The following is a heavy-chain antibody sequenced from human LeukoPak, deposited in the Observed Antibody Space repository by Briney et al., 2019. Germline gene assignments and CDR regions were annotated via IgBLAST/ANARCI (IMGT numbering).Heavy chain of an antibody. Sequence: SQTLSLTCAISGDSVSSDSATWNWIRQSPSRGIEWLERTYYRAKWYRDYAASVESRITISADSSKNQFSLQLNSVTPEDTAVYYCARDSGHCSGDNCYSAAFDIWGQGTMVTVSS. D-gene: IGHD2-15*01. V-gene: IGHV6-1*01. CDR1: GDSVSSDSAT. J-gene: IGHJ3*02. CDR3: ARDSGHCSGDNCYSAAFDI. CDR2: TYYRAKWYR.